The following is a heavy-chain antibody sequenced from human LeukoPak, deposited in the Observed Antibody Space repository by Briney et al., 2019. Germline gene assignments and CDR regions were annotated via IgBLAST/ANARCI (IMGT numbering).Heavy chain of an antibody. V-gene: IGHV3-53*01. D-gene: IGHD3-10*01. Sequence: PGGSLRLSCAASGFTVSSNYMSWVRQAPGKGLEWVSVIYSGGSTYYADSVKGRFTISRDNSKNTLYLQTNSLRAEDTAVYYCARGKIGELYWGYYYYGMDVWGQGTTVTVSS. CDR1: GFTVSSNY. CDR3: ARGKIGELYWGYYYYGMDV. J-gene: IGHJ6*02. CDR2: IYSGGST.